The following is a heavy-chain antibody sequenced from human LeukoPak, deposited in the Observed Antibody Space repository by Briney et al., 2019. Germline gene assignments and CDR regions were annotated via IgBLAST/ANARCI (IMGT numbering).Heavy chain of an antibody. Sequence: GGTLRLSCAASGFTFSNNGTNWVRQAPGKGLEWVSGISPSGDITYYADSVKGRFTISRDNSKNTLYLQMNSLRAEDTAVYYCAKDQDDYVWGSYSGGYWGQGTLVTVSS. CDR3: AKDQDDYVWGSYSGGY. D-gene: IGHD3-16*01. J-gene: IGHJ4*02. V-gene: IGHV3-23*01. CDR2: ISPSGDIT. CDR1: GFTFSNNG.